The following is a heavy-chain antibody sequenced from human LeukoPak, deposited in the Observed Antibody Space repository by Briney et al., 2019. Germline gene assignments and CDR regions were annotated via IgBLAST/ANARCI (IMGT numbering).Heavy chain of an antibody. J-gene: IGHJ6*02. CDR1: GFTFSNYA. Sequence: GGSLRLSCAGSGFTFSNYAMTWVRQAPGKGLEWVSTISSSGDATYSADPVKGRFSISRDNSKNTLYLQMNNLRADDTAVYYCARYRSPSLGAKFTLYYYYTMDVWGQGTTVTVSS. CDR2: ISSSGDAT. CDR3: ARYRSPSLGAKFTLYYYYTMDV. D-gene: IGHD5-12*01. V-gene: IGHV3-23*01.